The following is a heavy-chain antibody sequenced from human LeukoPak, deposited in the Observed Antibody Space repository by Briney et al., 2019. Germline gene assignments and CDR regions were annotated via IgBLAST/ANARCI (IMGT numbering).Heavy chain of an antibody. Sequence: PSETLSLTCTVSGGSISRSSYYWGWIRQPPGKGLEWIGTIYYSGTTYYNPSLKSRVTISVDTSKNQFFLKLSSVTAVDTAVYYCARQDTAMVRGIHWYFDLWGRGTLVTVSS. CDR2: IYYSGTT. J-gene: IGHJ2*01. CDR3: ARQDTAMVRGIHWYFDL. V-gene: IGHV4-39*01. D-gene: IGHD5-18*01. CDR1: GGSISRSSYY.